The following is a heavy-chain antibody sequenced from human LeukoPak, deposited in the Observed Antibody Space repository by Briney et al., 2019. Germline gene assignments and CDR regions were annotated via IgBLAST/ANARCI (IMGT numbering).Heavy chain of an antibody. CDR2: IDPNGSHR. J-gene: IGHJ5*02. D-gene: IGHD3-10*01. CDR1: GFTFRNFW. CDR3: AKYAAPATYLDL. V-gene: IGHV3-7*05. Sequence: PGGALRLSCAASGFTFRNFWMAWVRQIPGKEMEWVAAIDPNGSHRKYSDSAKGRVSISRDNAETSVSLHLNSLRAEDTAVYYCAKYAAPATYLDLWGQGVLVTVSS.